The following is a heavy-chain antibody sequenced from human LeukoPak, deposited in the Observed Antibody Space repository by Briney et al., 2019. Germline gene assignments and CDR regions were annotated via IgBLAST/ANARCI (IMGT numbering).Heavy chain of an antibody. CDR3: YPHYYGSGSLSWLDP. CDR2: ISSSSDYI. J-gene: IGHJ5*02. D-gene: IGHD3-10*01. Sequence: GGSLRLSCAASGFNFSSYSMNWVRQAPGKGLEWVSSISSSSDYIYYADSVKGRFTISRDNAKNSLYLQMNSLGVEDTAVYYCYPHYYGSGSLSWLDPWGQGTLVTVSS. V-gene: IGHV3-21*01. CDR1: GFNFSSYS.